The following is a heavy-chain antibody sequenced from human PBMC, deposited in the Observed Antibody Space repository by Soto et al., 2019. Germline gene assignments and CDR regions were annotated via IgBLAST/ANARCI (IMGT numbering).Heavy chain of an antibody. CDR3: ARRSGTYYWYFDL. CDR1: GDTFSSYA. D-gene: IGHD3-10*01. J-gene: IGHJ2*01. CDR2: IIPIFGTP. V-gene: IGHV1-69*13. Sequence: QVQLVQSGAEVKKPGSSVKVSCKASGDTFSSYAISWVRQAPGQGLEWMGGIIPIFGTPKYAQKFQGRVTITADESTSTAYRELSSLRSEDTAMYYCARRSGTYYWYFDLWGRGTLVTVSS.